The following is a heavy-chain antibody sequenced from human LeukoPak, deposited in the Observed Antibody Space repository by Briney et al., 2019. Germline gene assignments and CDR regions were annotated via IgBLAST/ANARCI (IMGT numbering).Heavy chain of an antibody. J-gene: IGHJ5*02. CDR3: AREGIADTVGWFDP. CDR2: MNPNSGQT. Sequence: GASVKVSCKASGYTFSSYEINWVRQTTGQGREWMGWMNPNSGQTGYAQKFQGRVTMTRNSSISTAYLELSSLRSEDSAVYYCAREGIADTVGWFDPWGQGTLVTVSS. CDR1: GYTFSSYE. V-gene: IGHV1-8*01. D-gene: IGHD6-13*01.